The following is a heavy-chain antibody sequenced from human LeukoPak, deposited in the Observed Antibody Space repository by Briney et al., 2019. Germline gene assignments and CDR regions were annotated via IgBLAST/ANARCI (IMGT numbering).Heavy chain of an antibody. D-gene: IGHD3/OR15-3a*01. J-gene: IGHJ4*02. CDR2: IYYSGNT. CDR1: GVSISSSNSY. V-gene: IGHV4-39*01. CDR3: ARQAGSGLFILP. Sequence: PSETLSLTCTVSGVSISSSNSYWGWIRQPPGKGLEWIGSIYYSGNTYYNASLKSQVSISIDTSKNQFSLKLTSVTAADTAVYYCARQAGSGLFILPGGQGTLVTVSS.